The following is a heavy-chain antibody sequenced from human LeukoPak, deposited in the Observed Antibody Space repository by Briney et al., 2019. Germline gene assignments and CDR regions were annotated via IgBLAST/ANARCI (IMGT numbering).Heavy chain of an antibody. CDR2: ISAYNGNT. CDR3: ARVGGSTMSFDY. Sequence: ASVNVSCKASGGTFSSYAISWVRQAPGQGLEWMGWISAYNGNTNYAQKLQGRVTMTTDTSTSTAYMELRSLRSDDTAVYYCARVGGSTMSFDYWGQGTLVTVSS. V-gene: IGHV1-18*01. J-gene: IGHJ4*02. D-gene: IGHD3-10*02. CDR1: GGTFSSYA.